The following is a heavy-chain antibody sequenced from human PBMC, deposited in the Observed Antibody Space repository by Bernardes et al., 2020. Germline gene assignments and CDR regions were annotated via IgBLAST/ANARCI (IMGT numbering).Heavy chain of an antibody. CDR1: GGSINTYY. CDR3: ARDVQPSSGTTVRPSYFAMDV. J-gene: IGHJ6*02. V-gene: IGHV4-59*01. Sequence: SETLSLTCTVSGGSINTYYWTWIRQPPGKGLEWIGFVYSIGGSNYTIYNPSLRSRVTILVDTSKNQFSLKVSSVTAADTAVYYCARDVQPSSGTTVRPSYFAMDVWGRGTTVTVSS. D-gene: IGHD4-17*01. CDR2: VYSIGGSNYT.